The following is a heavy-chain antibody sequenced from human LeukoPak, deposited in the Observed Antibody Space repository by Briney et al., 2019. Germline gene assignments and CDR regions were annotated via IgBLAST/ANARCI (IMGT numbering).Heavy chain of an antibody. CDR2: TSSGSSYT. D-gene: IGHD3-22*01. CDR1: GFTFSNYN. CDR3: ARVPYYYDTTGDPKDWYFDL. V-gene: IGHV3-21*01. Sequence: KPGGSLRLSCAASGFTFSNYNLIWVRPAPGQGLEWVSSTSSGSSYTYYADSVKGRFRISRDNAKNSLYLQMNSLRAEDTAVYYCARVPYYYDTTGDPKDWYFDLWGRGTLVTVSS. J-gene: IGHJ2*01.